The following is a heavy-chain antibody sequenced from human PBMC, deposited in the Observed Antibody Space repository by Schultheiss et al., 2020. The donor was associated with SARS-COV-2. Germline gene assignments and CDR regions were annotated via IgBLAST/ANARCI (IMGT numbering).Heavy chain of an antibody. Sequence: SQTLSLTCTVSGGSISSYYWSWIRLSSGKGLEWIGYMYYSGTTKYNPSLKSRVTMSVDTSKNQFSLKLSSVTAADTAVYYCARVGVEMAAPFDYWGQGTLVTVSS. V-gene: IGHV4-59*08. CDR1: GGSISSYY. CDR2: MYYSGTT. D-gene: IGHD5-24*01. CDR3: ARVGVEMAAPFDY. J-gene: IGHJ4*02.